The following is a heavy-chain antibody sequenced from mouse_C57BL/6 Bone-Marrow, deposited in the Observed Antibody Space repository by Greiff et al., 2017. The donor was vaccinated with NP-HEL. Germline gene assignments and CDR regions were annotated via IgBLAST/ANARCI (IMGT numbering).Heavy chain of an antibody. CDR3: ASPYDYDVAWFAY. CDR2: ISSGGSYT. CDR1: GFTFSSYG. V-gene: IGHV5-6*01. J-gene: IGHJ3*01. D-gene: IGHD2-4*01. Sequence: EVQRLESGGDLVKPGGSLKLSCAASGFTFSSYGMSWVRQTPDKRLEWVATISSGGSYTYYPDSVKGRFTISRDNAKNTLYLQMSSLKSEDTAMYYCASPYDYDVAWFAYWGQGTLVTVSA.